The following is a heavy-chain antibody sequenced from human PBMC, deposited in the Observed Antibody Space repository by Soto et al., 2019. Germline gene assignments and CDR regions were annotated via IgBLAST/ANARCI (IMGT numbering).Heavy chain of an antibody. CDR1: GYTFTSYG. CDR3: ARALLYYYDSSGFLVPSFDP. D-gene: IGHD3-22*01. CDR2: ISAYNGNT. Sequence: ASVRVSCKASGYTFTSYGISCLRQAPGQGLEWMGWISAYNGNTNYAQKPQGRVTMTTDTSTSTAYMELRSLRSDDTAVYYCARALLYYYDSSGFLVPSFDPSGQGTLVTVSS. J-gene: IGHJ5*02. V-gene: IGHV1-18*04.